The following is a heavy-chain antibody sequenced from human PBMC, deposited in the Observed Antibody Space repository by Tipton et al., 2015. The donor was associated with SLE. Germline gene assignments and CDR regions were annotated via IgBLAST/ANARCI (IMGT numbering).Heavy chain of an antibody. CDR1: GFTFSSYA. CDR3: AKDLEYSSSWLPLSFDY. CDR2: ISGSGGSI. J-gene: IGHJ4*02. Sequence: SLRLSCAASGFTFSSYAMSWVRQAPGKGLEWVSTISGSGGSIYYADSVKGRFTISRDNSKNTLYLQMNSLRAEDTAVYYCAKDLEYSSSWLPLSFDYWGQGTLVTVSS. D-gene: IGHD6-13*01. V-gene: IGHV3-23*01.